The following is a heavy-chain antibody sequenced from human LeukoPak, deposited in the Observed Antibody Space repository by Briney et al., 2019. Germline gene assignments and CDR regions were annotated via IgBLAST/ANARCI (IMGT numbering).Heavy chain of an antibody. J-gene: IGHJ3*02. V-gene: IGHV1-2*02. CDR2: INPNSGGT. CDR1: GYTFTGYY. D-gene: IGHD5-12*01. CDR3: ASTPPGYSGYGGWGMFAFDI. Sequence: GASVKVSCKASGYTFTGYYMHWVRQAPGQGLEWMGWINPNSGGTNYAQKFQGRVTMTRDTSISTAYMELSRLRSDDTAVYYCASTPPGYSGYGGWGMFAFDIWGQGTMVTVSS.